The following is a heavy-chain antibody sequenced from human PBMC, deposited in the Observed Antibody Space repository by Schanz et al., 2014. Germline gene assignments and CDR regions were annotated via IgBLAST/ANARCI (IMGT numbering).Heavy chain of an antibody. CDR2: IRFDGSSE. V-gene: IGHV3-30*02. CDR1: GFTFSSYS. J-gene: IGHJ6*02. Sequence: QVQLVESGGGVVQPGGSLRLSCAASGFTFSSYSMHWVRQAPGKGLDWVAFIRFDGSSEYYADSVRGRFTISRDNAKSSVYLQMNSLRAEDTAVYYCARSGVDVWGQGTTVTVSS. CDR3: ARSGVDV. D-gene: IGHD3-10*01.